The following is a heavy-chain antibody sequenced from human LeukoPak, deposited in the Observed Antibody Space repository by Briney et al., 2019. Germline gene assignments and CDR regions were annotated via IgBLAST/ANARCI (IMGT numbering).Heavy chain of an antibody. CDR1: GGSISSYY. J-gene: IGHJ4*02. V-gene: IGHV4-59*06. D-gene: IGHD4-17*01. Sequence: KASETLSLTCTVSGGSISSYYWSWIRQPPGKGLEWIGYIYYSGSTYYNPSLKSRVTISVDTSKNQFSLKLSSVTAADTAVYYCASAYDYGDSSPFDYWGQGTLVTVSS. CDR3: ASAYDYGDSSPFDY. CDR2: IYYSGST.